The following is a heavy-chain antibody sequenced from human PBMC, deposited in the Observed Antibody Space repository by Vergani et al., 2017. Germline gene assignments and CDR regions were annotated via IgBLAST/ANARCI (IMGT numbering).Heavy chain of an antibody. J-gene: IGHJ5*02. D-gene: IGHD4-17*01. V-gene: IGHV4-38-2*02. Sequence: QVQLQESGPGLVKPSETVSLTCTVSGYSIPSANYWAWIRQSPGKGLEWIGTIHSSGSTYYNPSLKSLGTISVDTSKNQLSLKLTSVTAVDTALYYCARHVGYGDSNFPGDWFDPWGQGTLVTVSS. CDR2: IHSSGST. CDR1: GYSIPSANY. CDR3: ARHVGYGDSNFPGDWFDP.